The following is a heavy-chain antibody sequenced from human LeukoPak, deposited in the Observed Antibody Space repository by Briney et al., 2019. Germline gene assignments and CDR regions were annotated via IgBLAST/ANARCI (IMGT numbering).Heavy chain of an antibody. V-gene: IGHV4-59*01. CDR2: IYSSGTS. CDR3: ARGMHDLQLGAWFDP. D-gene: IGHD3-16*01. Sequence: SETLSLTCTVSGGSISSDYWSWIRQPPGKGLEYIGFIYSSGTSNYNPSLKSRVTMSVDTSKIQFSLKLSSVTAADTAVYYCARGMHDLQLGAWFDPWGQGTLVTVSS. J-gene: IGHJ5*02. CDR1: GGSISSDY.